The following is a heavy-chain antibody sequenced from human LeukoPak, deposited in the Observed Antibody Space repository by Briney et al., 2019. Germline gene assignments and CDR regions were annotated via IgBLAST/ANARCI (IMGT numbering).Heavy chain of an antibody. CDR3: ARVRGRYYDYVWGSYRGYYFDY. CDR2: IYYSGST. J-gene: IGHJ4*02. CDR1: GGSISSGDYY. Sequence: SETLSLTCTVSGGSISSGDYYWSWIRQPPGKGLEWIGYIYYSGSTYYNPSLKSRVTISVDTSKNQFSLKLSCVTAADTAVYYCARVRGRYYDYVWGSYRGYYFDYWGQGTLVTVSS. D-gene: IGHD3-16*02. V-gene: IGHV4-30-4*01.